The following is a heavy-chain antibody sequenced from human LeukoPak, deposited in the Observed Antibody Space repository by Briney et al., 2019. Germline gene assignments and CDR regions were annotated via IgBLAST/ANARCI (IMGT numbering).Heavy chain of an antibody. V-gene: IGHV4-34*01. CDR2: INHSGST. D-gene: IGHD5-12*01. Sequence: SETLSLTCAVYGGSFSGYYWSWIRQPPGKGLEWIGEINHSGSTNYNPSLKSRVTISVDTSKNQFSLKLSSVTAADTAVYYCARVLSGYAHYYYYYMDVWGKGTTVTVSS. J-gene: IGHJ6*03. CDR1: GGSFSGYY. CDR3: ARVLSGYAHYYYYYMDV.